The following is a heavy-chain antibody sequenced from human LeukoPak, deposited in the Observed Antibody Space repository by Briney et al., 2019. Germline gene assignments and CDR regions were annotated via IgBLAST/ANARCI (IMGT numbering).Heavy chain of an antibody. D-gene: IGHD4-17*01. J-gene: IGHJ4*02. CDR2: ISSCSSAL. CDR1: GFTFTTYS. V-gene: IGHV3-21*01. CDR3: ARGHTAVTRHFDF. Sequence: GGSLRLSCEASGFTFTTYSMTWVRQAPGKGLEWFSIISSCSSALFSADALEGRFTICRDDAKNFLYLDMNSLRAEDTAVYYCARGHTAVTRHFDFWGQGTLVTVSS.